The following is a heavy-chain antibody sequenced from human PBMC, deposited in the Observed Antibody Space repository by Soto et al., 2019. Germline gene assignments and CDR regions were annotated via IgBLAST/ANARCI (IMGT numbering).Heavy chain of an antibody. CDR3: VKCSSSTRTNNGMDF. CDR1: GFTFRSYA. D-gene: IGHD2-2*01. J-gene: IGHJ6*02. CDR2: ISDSGAGT. V-gene: IGHV3-23*01. Sequence: GGSLRLSCATSGFTFRSYALSWVRQAPGRGLECVSGISDSGAGTAYADSVKGRFTISRDNSKNTLYLQMNSLRDEDTAIYYCVKCSSSTRTNNGMDFWGQGTTVTVSS.